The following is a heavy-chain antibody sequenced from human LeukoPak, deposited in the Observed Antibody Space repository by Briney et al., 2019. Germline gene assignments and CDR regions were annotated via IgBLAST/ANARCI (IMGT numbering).Heavy chain of an antibody. V-gene: IGHV3-33*06. D-gene: IGHD3-3*01. J-gene: IGHJ4*02. CDR2: IWFDGSVK. Sequence: GGSLRLSCAASGFTFNTHGMHWVRQAPGKGLEWVAAIWFDGSVKHYSDAVKGRFTISRDNSLNTLYLQMNSLRVEDTAIYYCAKDTAVQFLEPAFWGQGTLVTVPS. CDR1: GFTFNTHG. CDR3: AKDTAVQFLEPAF.